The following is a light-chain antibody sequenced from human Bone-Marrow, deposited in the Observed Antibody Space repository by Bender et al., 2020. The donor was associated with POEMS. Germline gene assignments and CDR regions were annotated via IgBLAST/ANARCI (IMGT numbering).Light chain of an antibody. Sequence: SSDLTQPPSVSVAPGQTARIACGGRSIGRKSVHWYQQKPGQAPVLVVYDDSDRPSGIPERFSGSNSGDTATLTISRVEAGDEADYYCQVWDSSTGHFVFASGTTVAVL. J-gene: IGLJ1*01. CDR1: SIGRKS. CDR3: QVWDSSTGHFV. CDR2: DDS. V-gene: IGLV3-21*02.